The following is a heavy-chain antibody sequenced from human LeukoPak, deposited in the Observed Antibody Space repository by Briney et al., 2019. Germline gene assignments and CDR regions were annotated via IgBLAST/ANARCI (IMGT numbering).Heavy chain of an antibody. CDR3: TTYTVGATTSHFDY. Sequence: GGSLRLSCVASGFTFSNAWMSWARQAPGTGLEWVGRIKSKTDGGTADYAAPVKGRFTISRDDSRNTMYLEMHSLRIEDTAVYYCTTYTVGATTSHFDYWGQGTLVTVSS. J-gene: IGHJ4*02. D-gene: IGHD1-26*01. CDR1: GFTFSNAW. V-gene: IGHV3-15*01. CDR2: IKSKTDGGTA.